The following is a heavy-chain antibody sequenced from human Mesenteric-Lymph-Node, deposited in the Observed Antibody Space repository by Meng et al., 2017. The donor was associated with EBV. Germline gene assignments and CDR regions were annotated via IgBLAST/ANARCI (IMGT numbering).Heavy chain of an antibody. CDR1: GGSISGNNW. Sequence: QAPQQGSGPGLGKPSGTLSLTCAVSGGSISGNNWWSWIRQPPGKGLEWIGEVFHIGSTNYNPSLKSRVTISLDKSKNQFSLKLTSVTAADTAVYFCARVSEISRTWLDCWGQGTLVTVSS. CDR2: VFHIGST. CDR3: ARVSEISRTWLDC. D-gene: IGHD1-7*01. J-gene: IGHJ1*01. V-gene: IGHV4-4*02.